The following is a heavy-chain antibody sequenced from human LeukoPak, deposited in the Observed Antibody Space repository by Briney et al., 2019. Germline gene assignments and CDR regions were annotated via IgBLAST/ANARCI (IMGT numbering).Heavy chain of an antibody. CDR2: ISNSGRNM. J-gene: IGHJ4*02. D-gene: IGHD3-3*01. CDR3: ARDRDFWSGYYSV. CDR1: GFTFSDYY. V-gene: IGHV3-11*04. Sequence: GGSLRLSCAASGFTFSDYYMSWVRQATGKGLEWISYISNSGRNMFYGDSVKGRFTIYRDNAKNSLYLQMTSLRAEDTAVYYCARDRDFWSGYYSVWGQGTLVTVSS.